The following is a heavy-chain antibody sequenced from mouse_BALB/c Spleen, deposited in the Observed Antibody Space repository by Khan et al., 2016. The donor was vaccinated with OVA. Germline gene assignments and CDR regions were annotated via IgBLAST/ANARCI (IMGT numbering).Heavy chain of an antibody. CDR3: ARRTTGYTMDS. D-gene: IGHD2-14*01. V-gene: IGHV1-4*01. CDR1: GYTFTSNT. CDR2: INPRSGYT. Sequence: QVQLQQSGAELARPGASMRMSCKASGYTFTSNTMHWIKQRPGQGLEWIGYINPRSGYTNYNQNFKDEATLTADKSSSTAYMQLSSLTSEDSAVYYCARRTTGYTMDSWGQGTSVTVSS. J-gene: IGHJ4*01.